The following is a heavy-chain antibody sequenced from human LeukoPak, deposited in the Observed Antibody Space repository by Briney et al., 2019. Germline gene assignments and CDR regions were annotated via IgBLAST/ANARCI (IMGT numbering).Heavy chain of an antibody. D-gene: IGHD2-21*01. Sequence: GGSLRLSCAASGFTFSSYAMSWVRQTPGKGLEWVAATSSSDAGTYHADSVRGRFTISRDNSKNTLYLQMNSLRAEDAAVYFCAKAPVTSCRGAYCYPFDSWGQGTLVTVSS. V-gene: IGHV3-23*01. CDR1: GFTFSSYA. CDR2: TSSSDAGT. J-gene: IGHJ4*02. CDR3: AKAPVTSCRGAYCYPFDS.